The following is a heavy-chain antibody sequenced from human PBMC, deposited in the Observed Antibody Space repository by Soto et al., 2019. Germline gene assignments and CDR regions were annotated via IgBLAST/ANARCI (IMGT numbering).Heavy chain of an antibody. CDR3: ASMGNSYDFWSGYYAY. D-gene: IGHD3-3*01. Sequence: ASVRVSCKASGYTFSSYGFIWVRQAPGQGLEWMGWISAYNGNTNYAQKLQGRVTITRDTSASTAYMELSSLRSEDTAVYYCASMGNSYDFWSGYYAYWGQGTLVTVSS. CDR1: GYTFSSYG. CDR2: ISAYNGNT. J-gene: IGHJ4*02. V-gene: IGHV1-18*04.